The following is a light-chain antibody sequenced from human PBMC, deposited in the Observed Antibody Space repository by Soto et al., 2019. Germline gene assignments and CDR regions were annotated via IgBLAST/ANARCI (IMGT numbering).Light chain of an antibody. CDR1: SSAVGSYRL. V-gene: IGLV2-14*02. CDR2: EVS. CDR3: DSYTSSRAYV. Sequence: QSALTQPASVSGSPGQSITISCPGSSSAVGSYRLVSWYQQQSGKAPKLIIHEVSYPPSGVSNRFSGSKSGNTASLTISGLQAEDEADYYCDSYTSSRAYVFGIGTKLTVL. J-gene: IGLJ1*01.